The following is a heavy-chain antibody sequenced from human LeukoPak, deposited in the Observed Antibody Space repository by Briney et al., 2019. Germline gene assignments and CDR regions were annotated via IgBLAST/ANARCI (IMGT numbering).Heavy chain of an antibody. J-gene: IGHJ4*02. D-gene: IGHD2-2*01. V-gene: IGHV3-15*01. Sequence: GGSLRLSCAASGFTFSNAWMSWVRQAPGKGLEWVGRIKSKTDGGTTDYAAPVKGRFTISRDDSKNTLYLQMNSLKTEDTAVYYCTTEADCSSTSCYGDFDYWGQGTPVTVSS. CDR2: IKSKTDGGTT. CDR1: GFTFSNAW. CDR3: TTEADCSSTSCYGDFDY.